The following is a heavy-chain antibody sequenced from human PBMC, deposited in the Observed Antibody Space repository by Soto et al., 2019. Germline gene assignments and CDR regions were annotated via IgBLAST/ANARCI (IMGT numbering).Heavy chain of an antibody. CDR3: ARHTSRGYSSSWFFDD. V-gene: IGHV4-39*01. CDR1: GGSVGSSGHY. J-gene: IGHJ4*02. Sequence: LQLQESGPGLVKPSETLSLICNVSGGSVGSSGHYWGWIRQAPGKGLEWIVSSYYSAGSYYNPSLKPRVTTSMDASTNQFSLTMTSVTAADTAVYYCARHTSRGYSSSWFFDDWGQGTLVTVSS. CDR2: SYYSAGS. D-gene: IGHD2-2*01.